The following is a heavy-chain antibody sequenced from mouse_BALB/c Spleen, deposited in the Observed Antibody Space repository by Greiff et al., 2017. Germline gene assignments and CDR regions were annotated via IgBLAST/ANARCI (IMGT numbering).Heavy chain of an antibody. CDR1: GFTFSNYW. Sequence: EVQLVESGGGLVQPGGSMKLSCVASGFTFSNYWMNWVRQSPGKGLEWVAEIRLKSNNYATHYAVSVKGRFTISRDDSKSSVYMQMNNLRAEDSGIYYCTRPDGDYERAMDYWGQGTSVTVSS. J-gene: IGHJ4*01. D-gene: IGHD2-13*01. CDR3: TRPDGDYERAMDY. V-gene: IGHV6-6*02. CDR2: IRLKSNNYAT.